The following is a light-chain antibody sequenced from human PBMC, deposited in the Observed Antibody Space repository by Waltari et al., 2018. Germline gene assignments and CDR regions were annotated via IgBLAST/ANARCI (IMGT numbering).Light chain of an antibody. CDR2: DAS. CDR1: QSISRY. CDR3: QQRDNWPRT. J-gene: IGKJ1*01. Sequence: IVLTQSRATLSLSAGEKAPLSCRASQSISRYLACYQQKPGQAPRLLIYDASNRATGIPARFIGRGSGTDFTLSITTLEPEDFAVYYCQQRDNWPRTFGQGTRVEV. V-gene: IGKV3-11*01.